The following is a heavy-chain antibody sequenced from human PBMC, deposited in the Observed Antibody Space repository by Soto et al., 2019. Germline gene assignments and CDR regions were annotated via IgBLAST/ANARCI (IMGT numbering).Heavy chain of an antibody. CDR1: GYTFTGYY. D-gene: IGHD1-26*01. J-gene: IGHJ4*02. V-gene: IGHV1-2*02. CDR3: GRGRSGELVIFY. Sequence: ASVKVSCKGSGYTFTGYYIHWVRQTPGQGPEWMGEISPQTGGTKYAQKYQGRVTMTRDTSITTVYMELSNLSPDDTAVCYCGRGRSGELVIFYRGQGTLVTGSS. CDR2: ISPQTGGT.